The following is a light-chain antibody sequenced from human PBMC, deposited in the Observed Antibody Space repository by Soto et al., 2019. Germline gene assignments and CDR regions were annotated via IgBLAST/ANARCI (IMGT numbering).Light chain of an antibody. Sequence: EIVLTQSTGTLSLSPGERATLSCRASQSVSSSYLAWYQQKLGQAPRLLIYGASTRATGIPARFSGSGSGTEFTLTISSLQSEDFAVYYCQQYSTWPRTFGQGTKVDI. CDR1: QSVSSSY. V-gene: IGKV3-15*01. CDR3: QQYSTWPRT. CDR2: GAS. J-gene: IGKJ1*01.